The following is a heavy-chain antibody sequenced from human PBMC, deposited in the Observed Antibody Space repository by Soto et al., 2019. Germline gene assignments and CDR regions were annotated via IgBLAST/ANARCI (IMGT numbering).Heavy chain of an antibody. CDR3: AREGRASLTDY. CDR1: GGSFSGYY. D-gene: IGHD3-10*01. V-gene: IGHV4-34*01. CDR2: INHSGST. Sequence: QVQLQQWGAGLLKPSETLSLTCAVYGGSFSGYYWSWIRQPPGKGLEWIGEINHSGSTNYNPSLKSRVTISVDTSKNQFSLKLSSMTAADTAVYYCAREGRASLTDYWGQGTLVTVSS. J-gene: IGHJ4*02.